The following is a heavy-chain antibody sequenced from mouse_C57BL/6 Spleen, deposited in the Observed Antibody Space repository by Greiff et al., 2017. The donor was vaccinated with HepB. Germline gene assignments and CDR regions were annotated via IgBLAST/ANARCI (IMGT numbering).Heavy chain of an antibody. CDR1: GYTFTDYY. CDR3: ASAYYSNYGAMDY. J-gene: IGHJ4*01. Sequence: EVQLQQSGPELVKPGASVKISCKASGYTFTDYYMNWVKQSHGKSLEWIGDINPNNGGTSYNQKFKGKATLTVDKSSSTAYMQLSSLTSEDSAVYYCASAYYSNYGAMDYWGQGTSVTVSS. CDR2: INPNNGGT. V-gene: IGHV1-26*01. D-gene: IGHD2-5*01.